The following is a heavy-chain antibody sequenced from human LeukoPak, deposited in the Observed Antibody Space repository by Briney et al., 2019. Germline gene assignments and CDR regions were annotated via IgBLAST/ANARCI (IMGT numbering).Heavy chain of an antibody. CDR2: ISSSSTI. J-gene: IGHJ6*02. V-gene: IGHV3-48*02. CDR3: ARDRHCSGGSCYENMYYYYGMDV. D-gene: IGHD2-15*01. Sequence: GGSLRLSCAASGFTFSSYSMNWVRQAPGKGLEWVSYISSSSTIYYADSVKGRFTISRDNAKNSLYLQMNSLRDEDTAVYYCARDRHCSGGSCYENMYYYYGMDVWGQGTTVTVSS. CDR1: GFTFSSYS.